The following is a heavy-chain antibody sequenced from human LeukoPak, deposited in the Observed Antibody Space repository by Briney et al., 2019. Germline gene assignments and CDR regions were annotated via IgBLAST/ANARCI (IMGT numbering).Heavy chain of an antibody. D-gene: IGHD4-17*01. CDR2: IYTSGST. Sequence: SETLSLTCTVSGVSISSGSYYWGWIRQPAGKGLEWIGRIYTSGSTNYNPSLKSRVTMSVDTSKNQFSLKLSSVTAADTAVYYCARDLYGDYGLFDNWGQGTLVTVSS. CDR1: GVSISSGSYY. CDR3: ARDLYGDYGLFDN. V-gene: IGHV4-61*02. J-gene: IGHJ4*02.